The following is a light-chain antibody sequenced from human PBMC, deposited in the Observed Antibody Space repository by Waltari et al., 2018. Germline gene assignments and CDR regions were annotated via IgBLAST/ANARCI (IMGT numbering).Light chain of an antibody. J-gene: IGLJ2*01. CDR3: QSYDGSNHVI. CDR2: EDN. V-gene: IGLV6-57*04. Sequence: NFMLTQPHSVSESPGKTVTVSCTRSRGSIASHHVHGAQQRPGSAPSTVIYEDNQRPSGVPDRFSGSIDSSSSSASLTISGLKTEDEADYYCQSYDGSNHVIFGGGTKLTVL. CDR1: RGSIASHH.